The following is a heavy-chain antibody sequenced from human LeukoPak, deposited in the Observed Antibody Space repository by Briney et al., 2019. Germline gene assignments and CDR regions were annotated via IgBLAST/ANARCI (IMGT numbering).Heavy chain of an antibody. CDR1: GYSISSGYY. J-gene: IGHJ4*02. Sequence: SETLSLTCTVSGYSISSGYYWGWIRQPPGKGLEWIGSIYYSGSTYYNPSLKSRVTISVDTSKNQFSLKLSSVTAADTAVYYCARDGQPVVVTAPPDYFDYWGQGTLVTVSS. V-gene: IGHV4-38-2*02. CDR2: IYYSGST. CDR3: ARDGQPVVVTAPPDYFDY. D-gene: IGHD2-21*02.